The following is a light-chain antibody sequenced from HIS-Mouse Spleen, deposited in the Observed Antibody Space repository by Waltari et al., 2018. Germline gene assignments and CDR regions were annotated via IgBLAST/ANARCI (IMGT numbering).Light chain of an antibody. J-gene: IGLJ2*01. CDR2: EDS. V-gene: IGLV3-10*01. Sequence: SYELTQPPSVSVSPAQQARIPCSGAALPKKYPYWYQQKSGQAPVLVIYEDSKRPSGIPERFSGSSSGTMATLTISGAQVEDEADYYCYSSDSSGNHRVFGGGTKLTVL. CDR1: ALPKKY. CDR3: YSSDSSGNHRV.